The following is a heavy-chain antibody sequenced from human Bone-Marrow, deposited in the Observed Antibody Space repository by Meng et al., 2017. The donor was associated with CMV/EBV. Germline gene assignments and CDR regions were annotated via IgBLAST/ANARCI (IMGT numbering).Heavy chain of an antibody. CDR1: GFTFSSYW. V-gene: IGHV3-74*01. D-gene: IGHD2-2*01. CDR3: ARNKYLYYYYGMDV. CDR2: FNSDGNTT. Sequence: GESLKISCAASGFTFSSYWIYWVRQAPGKGLVWVARFNSDGNTTNYADSVKGRFTMSRDNAKNTLHLQMNSLRAEDTAVYYCARNKYLYYYYGMDVWGQGNTVNGAS. J-gene: IGHJ6*02.